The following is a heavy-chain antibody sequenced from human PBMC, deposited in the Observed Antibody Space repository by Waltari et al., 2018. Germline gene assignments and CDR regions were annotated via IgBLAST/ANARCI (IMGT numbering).Heavy chain of an antibody. CDR2: IGSSSNFI. CDR1: GFTPSSYN. V-gene: IGHV3-21*01. Sequence: EEQLVESGGGLAKPGGSLRLSWAASGFTPSSYNMLWGRPTPGKGLEWVSSIGSSSNFIYNADSVKGRFTISRDNARNSLFLQMNSLRAEDTAVYYCARDRIFGVLKQHWFSDLWGRGTLVTVSS. CDR3: ARDRIFGVLKQHWFSDL. J-gene: IGHJ2*01. D-gene: IGHD3-3*02.